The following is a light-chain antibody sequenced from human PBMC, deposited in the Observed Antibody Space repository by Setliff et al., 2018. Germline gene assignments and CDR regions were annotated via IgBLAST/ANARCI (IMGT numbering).Light chain of an antibody. Sequence: LTQPASVSGSPGQSITISCTGTSSDIGDSKYVSWYQQHPGKAPKLLIFDVSVRPSGVSNRFSGSKSGNTASLSISGLQAEDEAEYYCSSYGSSTLLFGGGTK. CDR3: SSYGSSTLL. J-gene: IGLJ2*01. V-gene: IGLV2-14*03. CDR2: DVS. CDR1: SSDIGDSKY.